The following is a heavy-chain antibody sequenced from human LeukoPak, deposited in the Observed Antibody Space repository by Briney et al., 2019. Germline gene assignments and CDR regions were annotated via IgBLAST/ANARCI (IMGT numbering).Heavy chain of an antibody. CDR3: ARDLPDYYGSGSYFYYFDY. J-gene: IGHJ4*02. D-gene: IGHD3-10*01. CDR2: IKQDGSEK. CDR1: GFTFSSYW. Sequence: GGSLRLSCAASGFTFSSYWMSWVRQAPGKGLEWVANIKQDGSEKYYVDSVKGRFTISRDNAKNSLYLQMNSLRAEDTAVYYCARDLPDYYGSGSYFYYFDYWGQGTLVTVSS. V-gene: IGHV3-7*01.